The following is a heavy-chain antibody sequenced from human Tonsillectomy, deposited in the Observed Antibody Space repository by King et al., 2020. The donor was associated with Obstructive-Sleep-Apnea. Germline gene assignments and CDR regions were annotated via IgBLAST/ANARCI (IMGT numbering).Heavy chain of an antibody. J-gene: IGHJ3*02. Sequence: VQLVESGGGVVQPGRSLRLSCAASGFTFRSYGIHWVRQAPGKGLEWVAIISFDGSNKCYAHSVKGRFTISRDNSKNTLYLQMNSLRAEDTAVYYCAKEVFNYYDSRSSDALDIWGQGTMVTVSP. V-gene: IGHV3-30*18. CDR1: GFTFRSYG. CDR2: ISFDGSNK. CDR3: AKEVFNYYDSRSSDALDI. D-gene: IGHD3-22*01.